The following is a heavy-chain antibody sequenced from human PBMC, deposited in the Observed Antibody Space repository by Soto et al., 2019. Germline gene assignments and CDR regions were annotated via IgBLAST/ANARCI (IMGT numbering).Heavy chain of an antibody. J-gene: IGHJ6*03. D-gene: IGHD2-15*01. CDR1: GGTFSSYT. V-gene: IGHV1-69*02. CDR3: ARFLTEYCSGGSCAPPYYMDV. CDR2: IIPILGIA. Sequence: SVKVSCKASGGTFSSYTISLVRQAPGQGLEWMGRIIPILGIANYAQKLQGRVTITADKSTSTAYMELSSLRSEDTAVYYCARFLTEYCSGGSCAPPYYMDVWGKGTTVTVSS.